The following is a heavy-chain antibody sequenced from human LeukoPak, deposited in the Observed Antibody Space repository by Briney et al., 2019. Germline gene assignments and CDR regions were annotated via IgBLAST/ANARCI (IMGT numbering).Heavy chain of an antibody. CDR3: ARDLSNYYDSSDDFDP. D-gene: IGHD3-22*01. CDR1: GGSISSYH. V-gene: IGHV3-11*04. CDR2: ISSSGSTI. J-gene: IGHJ5*02. Sequence: LTCTVSGGSISSYHWSWIRQAPGKGLEWVSYISSSGSTIYYADSVKGRFTISRDNAKNSLYLQMNSLRAEDTAVYYCARDLSNYYDSSDDFDPWGQGTLVTVSS.